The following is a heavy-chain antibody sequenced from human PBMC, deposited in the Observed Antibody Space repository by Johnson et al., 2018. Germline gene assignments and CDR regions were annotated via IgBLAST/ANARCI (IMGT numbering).Heavy chain of an antibody. CDR1: GGSFNNFA. Sequence: QVQLVQCGAEVKKPGSSVRVCCKASGGSFNNFALHWVRQAPGHGLEWMGGVIPIFATGNYAQKFQGRVTIIADESTSTASVELNNLPFDDTAVYSCARGQSSGWHNTFDIWGQGTAVTVSS. J-gene: IGHJ3*02. D-gene: IGHD6-25*01. CDR2: VIPIFATG. V-gene: IGHV1-69*12. CDR3: ARGQSSGWHNTFDI.